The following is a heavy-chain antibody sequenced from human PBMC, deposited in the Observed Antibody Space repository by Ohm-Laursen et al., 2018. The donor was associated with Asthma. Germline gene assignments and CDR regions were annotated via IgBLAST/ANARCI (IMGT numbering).Heavy chain of an antibody. CDR2: IGPTGRAT. CDR1: GFTFSSHA. J-gene: IGHJ4*02. V-gene: IGHV3-23*01. CDR3: AKVIDLSAWRLYFDS. Sequence: SLRLSCAASGFTFSSHAMSWVRQAPGKGLEWVAGIGPTGRATYYVDSVKDRFTISRDDSKNTLFLQLNSLRAEDTAVYYCAKVIDLSAWRLYFDSWGQGTLVTVSS. D-gene: IGHD6-19*01.